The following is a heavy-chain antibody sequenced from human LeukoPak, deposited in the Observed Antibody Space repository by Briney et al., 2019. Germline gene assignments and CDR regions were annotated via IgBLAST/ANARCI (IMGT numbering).Heavy chain of an antibody. CDR2: INPNSGGT. CDR1: EHTFTGYY. J-gene: IGHJ4*02. Sequence: ASVKVSCKASEHTFTGYYMHWVRQAPGQGLELMGPINPNSGGTNYAQKLQGRVTLTRDPSISTAYMELSRLRSDDTAVYYCARAEIYYDSSGYYFYWGQGTLVTVSS. V-gene: IGHV1-2*06. CDR3: ARAEIYYDSSGYYFY. D-gene: IGHD3-22*01.